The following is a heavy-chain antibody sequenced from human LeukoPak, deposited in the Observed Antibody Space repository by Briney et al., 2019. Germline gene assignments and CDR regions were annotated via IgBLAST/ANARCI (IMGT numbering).Heavy chain of an antibody. CDR2: ISSSSSYI. CDR1: GFTLSSYS. Sequence: PGGSLRLSCAASGFTLSSYSMSWVRQAPGKGLEWVSAISSSSSYIYYADSVKGRFTISRDNAKNSLYLQMNSLRAEDTAVYYCARDDYLSVKWSGYLRFDPWGQGTLVTVSS. V-gene: IGHV3-21*01. CDR3: ARDDYLSVKWSGYLRFDP. J-gene: IGHJ5*02. D-gene: IGHD3-3*01.